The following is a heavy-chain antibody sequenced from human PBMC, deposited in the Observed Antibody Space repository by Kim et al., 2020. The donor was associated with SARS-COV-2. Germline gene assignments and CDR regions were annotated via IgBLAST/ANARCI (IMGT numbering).Heavy chain of an antibody. CDR2: ISWNSDSI. D-gene: IGHD2-21*01. V-gene: IGHV3-9*01. CDR3: AKWPINSYYFDY. CDR1: GFTFGDYS. J-gene: IGHJ4*02. Sequence: GGSLRLSCVASGFTFGDYSMHWVRQTPGKGLEWVSGISWNSDSIGYADSVKGRFTISRDNAKNSLYLQMKSLRAEDTALYYCAKWPINSYYFDYWGQGT.